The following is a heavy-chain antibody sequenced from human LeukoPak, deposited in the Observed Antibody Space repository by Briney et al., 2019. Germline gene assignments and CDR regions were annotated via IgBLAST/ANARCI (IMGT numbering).Heavy chain of an antibody. CDR3: ARVPLLYYYDSSGYYPFDY. D-gene: IGHD3-22*01. CDR1: GYTFTGYY. CDR2: INPNSGGT. J-gene: IGHJ4*02. V-gene: IGHV1-2*02. Sequence: ASVKVSCKASGYTFTGYYIHWVRQAPGPGLEWMGWINPNSGGTNYAQKFQGRVTMTRDTSISTAYMELSRLRSDDTAVYYCARVPLLYYYDSSGYYPFDYWGQGTLVTVSS.